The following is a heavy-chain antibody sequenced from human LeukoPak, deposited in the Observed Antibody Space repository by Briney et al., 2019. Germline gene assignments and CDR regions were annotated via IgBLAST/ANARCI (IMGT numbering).Heavy chain of an antibody. CDR1: GFTFNSYW. D-gene: IGHD2-15*01. Sequence: GGSLRLSCAASGFTFNSYWMSSVRQAPGEGLEWVANINQQGSENYYLDSVKGRFTISRDNAENSLYLQMSSLRGEDTAVYSCARVGFCSDSSCHAAGWYFDLWGRGTLVTVSS. J-gene: IGHJ2*01. CDR3: ARVGFCSDSSCHAAGWYFDL. V-gene: IGHV3-7*01. CDR2: INQQGSEN.